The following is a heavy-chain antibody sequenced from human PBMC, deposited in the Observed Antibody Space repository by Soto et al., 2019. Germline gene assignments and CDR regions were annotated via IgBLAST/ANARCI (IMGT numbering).Heavy chain of an antibody. D-gene: IGHD3-16*01. V-gene: IGHV4-30-4*01. J-gene: IGHJ3*02. CDR1: GGSISSGDYY. CDR3: ARLSSRMINAFDI. Sequence: TSETLSLTCTVSGGSISSGDYYWSWIRQPPGKGLEWIGYIYYSGSTYYNPSLKSRVTISVDTSKNQFSLKLSSVTAADTAVYYCARLSSRMINAFDIWGQGTMVTVSS. CDR2: IYYSGST.